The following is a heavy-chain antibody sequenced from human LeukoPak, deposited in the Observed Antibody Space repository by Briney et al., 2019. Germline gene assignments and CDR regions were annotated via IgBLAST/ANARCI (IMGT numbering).Heavy chain of an antibody. CDR1: GLTFNSRG. D-gene: IGHD2-15*01. V-gene: IGHV3-23*01. Sequence: TGGSLRLSCAASGLTFNSRGMTSVRQAPGKGLEWVSSISGSGDRTYYADSVKGRFTISRDNSKDTLFLQMNSLSGEDTAVYYCAKENYSPNTLFDIWGQGTVVTVST. CDR2: ISGSGDRT. CDR3: AKENYSPNTLFDI. J-gene: IGHJ3*02.